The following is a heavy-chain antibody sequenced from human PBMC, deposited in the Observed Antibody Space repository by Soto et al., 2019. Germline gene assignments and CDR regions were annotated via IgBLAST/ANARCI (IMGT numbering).Heavy chain of an antibody. V-gene: IGHV3-23*01. J-gene: IGHJ4*02. Sequence: GGSLRLSCAASGFTFSSYGMHWVRQAPGKGLEWVATFSGGRDTTWHADSVKGRFTVSRDSSKNTLSLQMNSLRPEDTALYYCAKATPATCTGSICYSFDYWGQGTLVTVSS. CDR1: GFTFSSYG. CDR2: FSGGRDTT. CDR3: AKATPATCTGSICYSFDY. D-gene: IGHD2-21*01.